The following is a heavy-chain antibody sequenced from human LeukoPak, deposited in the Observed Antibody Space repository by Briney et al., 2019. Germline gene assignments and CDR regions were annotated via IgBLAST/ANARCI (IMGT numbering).Heavy chain of an antibody. CDR3: ARVRSGYSHENYFDY. J-gene: IGHJ4*02. V-gene: IGHV3-48*03. CDR1: GFTFSNYE. Sequence: GGSLRLSCAASGFTFSNYEMNWARQAPGKGLEWVSYISGSGSTIYYADSVKGRFTISRDNAKDSLYLQMNGLRAEDTAVYYCARVRSGYSHENYFDYWGQGTLVTVSS. CDR2: ISGSGSTI. D-gene: IGHD5-18*01.